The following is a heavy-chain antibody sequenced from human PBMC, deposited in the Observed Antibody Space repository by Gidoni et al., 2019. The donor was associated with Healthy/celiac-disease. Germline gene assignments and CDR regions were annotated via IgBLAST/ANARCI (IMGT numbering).Heavy chain of an antibody. Sequence: EVHLVQSGAEVTNPVESLKISCKGSGYSFPSYWFGWVCQRPGKGLEWMGIIYTGDSDTRYSPSFQGQVTISADKSISTAYLQWSSLKASDTAMYYCARQLGYYYDSSGYYSKTDWYFDLWGRGTLVTVSS. CDR1: GYSFPSYW. J-gene: IGHJ2*01. V-gene: IGHV5-51*01. D-gene: IGHD3-22*01. CDR3: ARQLGYYYDSSGYYSKTDWYFDL. CDR2: IYTGDSDT.